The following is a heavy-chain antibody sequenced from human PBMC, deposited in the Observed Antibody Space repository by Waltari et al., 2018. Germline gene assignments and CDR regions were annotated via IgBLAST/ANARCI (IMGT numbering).Heavy chain of an antibody. Sequence: QVQLVQSGAEVKKPGSSVKVSCKASGGTFSSYAISWVRQAPGQGLEWMGGIIPILGIANYAQKFQGRVTITADESTSTAYMELSSLRSEDTAVYYCARDTGRWLQSQDYYYMDFWGKGTTVTVSS. V-gene: IGHV1-69*04. CDR3: ARDTGRWLQSQDYYYMDF. J-gene: IGHJ6*03. CDR2: IIPILGIA. D-gene: IGHD5-12*01. CDR1: GGTFSSYA.